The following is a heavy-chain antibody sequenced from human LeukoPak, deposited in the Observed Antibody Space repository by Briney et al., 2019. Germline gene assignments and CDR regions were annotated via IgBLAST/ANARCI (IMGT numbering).Heavy chain of an antibody. J-gene: IGHJ4*02. CDR3: ARTDSSSGGGFDY. CDR2: IYHSGST. D-gene: IGHD6-13*01. V-gene: IGHV4-30-2*01. Sequence: SETLSLTCTVSGGSISSGGYYWSWIRQPPGKGLEWIGYIYHSGSTYYNPSLKSRVTISVDRSKNQFSLKLSSVTAADTAVYYCARTDSSSGGGFDYWGQGTLVTVSS. CDR1: GGSISSGGYY.